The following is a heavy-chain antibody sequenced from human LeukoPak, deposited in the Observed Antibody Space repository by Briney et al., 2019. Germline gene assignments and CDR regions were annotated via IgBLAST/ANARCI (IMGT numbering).Heavy chain of an antibody. D-gene: IGHD5-12*01. Sequence: GESLKISCKASGYTFTKCWIAWVRQMPGKGPEWMGIIYPGDSDIRYSPSFRGHITISADNSITTAYLQWSSLKASDTAMYYCARHFGYRGYDGDYWGQGTLVTVSS. CDR1: GYTFTKCW. V-gene: IGHV5-51*01. CDR2: IYPGDSDI. CDR3: ARHFGYRGYDGDY. J-gene: IGHJ4*02.